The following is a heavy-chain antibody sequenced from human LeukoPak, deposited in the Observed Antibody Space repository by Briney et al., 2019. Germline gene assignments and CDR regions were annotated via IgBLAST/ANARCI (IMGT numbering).Heavy chain of an antibody. V-gene: IGHV3-23*01. CDR2: IGINGSST. CDR1: GFAFITYG. D-gene: IGHD3-3*01. Sequence: PGRSLRLSCAASGFAFITYGMSWARHPPGNGLESVSSIGINGSSTYYADSVRGRFTISKDTSKNTLYLQLNSLRAEDTAIYYCAAAYFGVDQFYYGMDVWGQGTTVTVSS. CDR3: AAAYFGVDQFYYGMDV. J-gene: IGHJ6*02.